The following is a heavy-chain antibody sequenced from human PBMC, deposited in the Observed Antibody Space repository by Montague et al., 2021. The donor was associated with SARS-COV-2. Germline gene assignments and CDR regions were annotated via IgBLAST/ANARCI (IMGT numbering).Heavy chain of an antibody. D-gene: IGHD3-10*01. Sequence: SLRLSCAASGFTFSSYEMNWVRQALGKGLEWVSYIGTSGSTIYYADSVKGRFTVSRDNAKNSLYLQMSSLRAEDTAIYYCARGRGGVWGQGTTVTVSS. CDR1: GFTFSSYE. J-gene: IGHJ6*02. V-gene: IGHV3-48*03. CDR2: IGTSGSTI. CDR3: ARGRGGV.